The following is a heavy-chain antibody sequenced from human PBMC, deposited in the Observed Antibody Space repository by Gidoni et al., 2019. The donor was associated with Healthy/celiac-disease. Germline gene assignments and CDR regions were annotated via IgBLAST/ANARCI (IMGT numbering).Heavy chain of an antibody. V-gene: IGHV3-23*01. D-gene: IGHD4-17*01. CDR3: AKDFYGEYVYDY. J-gene: IGHJ4*02. Sequence: EVQLLESGGGLVQPGGSLSLSCAASGFTFSSYAMSWVRQAPGKGLEWVSAISGSGGSTDYADSVKGRFTISRDNSKNTLYMKMNSLRAEDTAVYYCAKDFYGEYVYDYWGQGTLVTVSS. CDR2: ISGSGGST. CDR1: GFTFSSYA.